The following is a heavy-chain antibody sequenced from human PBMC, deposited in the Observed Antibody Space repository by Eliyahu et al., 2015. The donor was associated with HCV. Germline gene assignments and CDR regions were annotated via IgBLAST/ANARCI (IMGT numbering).Heavy chain of an antibody. D-gene: IGHD6-19*01. J-gene: IGHJ5*02. Sequence: QVQLQESGPGLVKPSETLSLTCTVXGXSISXXXWSWIRPPPGKGLXWIGYIYHSGSANYSPSLKSRVTISLDTSKNQCSLRLTSVTAADTAVYYCASGGGGIAVAGTGGWFDPWGQGTLVTVSS. CDR1: GXSISXXX. CDR3: ASGGGGIAVAGTGGWFDP. CDR2: IYHSGSA. V-gene: IGHV4-59*01.